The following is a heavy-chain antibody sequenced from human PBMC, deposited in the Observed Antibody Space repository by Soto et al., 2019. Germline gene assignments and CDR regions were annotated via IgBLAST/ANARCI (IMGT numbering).Heavy chain of an antibody. J-gene: IGHJ6*02. Sequence: SVKVSCKASGFTFTSSAVQWVRQARGQRLEWIGWIVVGSGNTNYAQKFQERVTITRDTSSSTAYLQWSSLKASDTAMYYCARPPLPGFGKYAMDVWGQGTTVTVSS. D-gene: IGHD3-10*01. CDR3: ARPPLPGFGKYAMDV. V-gene: IGHV1-58*01. CDR1: GFTFTSSA. CDR2: IVVGSGNT.